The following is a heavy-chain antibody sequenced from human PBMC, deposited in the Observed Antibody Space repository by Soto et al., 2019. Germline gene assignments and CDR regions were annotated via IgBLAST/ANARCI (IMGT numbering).Heavy chain of an antibody. CDR2: INQSGRT. D-gene: IGHD3-3*02. CDR1: GGSFIGSF. V-gene: IGHV4-34*01. J-gene: IGHJ4*02. CDR3: ARLLSGKKDDEY. Sequence: SETLSLTCAVYGGSFIGSFWSWILQAPGKGLEWIGEINQSGRTNYNHNPSLKSRVTISIDTSKNQFSLNLNSVTAADTAIYYCARLLSGKKDDEYWGQGTQVTVSS.